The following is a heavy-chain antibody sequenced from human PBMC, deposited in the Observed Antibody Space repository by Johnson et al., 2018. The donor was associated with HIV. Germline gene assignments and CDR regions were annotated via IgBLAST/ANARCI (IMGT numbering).Heavy chain of an antibody. V-gene: IGHV3-33*06. D-gene: IGHD1-26*01. CDR1: GFTFSTYG. Sequence: QVQLVESGGGVVHPGRSLRLSCVASGFTFSTYGMHWVRQAPGKGLEWVAVIWYDGSNKYYADSVKGRLTISRDNSKNTLYLQMNSLRAEDTAGYYCAKWGSMRATSAFDIWGQGTMVTVSS. J-gene: IGHJ3*02. CDR3: AKWGSMRATSAFDI. CDR2: IWYDGSNK.